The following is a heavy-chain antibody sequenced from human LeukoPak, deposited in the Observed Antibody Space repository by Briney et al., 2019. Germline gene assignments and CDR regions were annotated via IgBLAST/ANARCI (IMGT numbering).Heavy chain of an antibody. CDR2: IIPIFGTA. D-gene: IGHD6-19*01. V-gene: IGHV1-69*05. Sequence: SVKVSCKASGGTFSSYAISWVRQAPGQGLEWMGGIIPIFGTANYAQKLQGRVTMTTDTSTSTAYMELRSLRSDDTAVYYCARDSQWLADADYWGQGTLVTVSS. CDR1: GGTFSSYA. CDR3: ARDSQWLADADY. J-gene: IGHJ4*02.